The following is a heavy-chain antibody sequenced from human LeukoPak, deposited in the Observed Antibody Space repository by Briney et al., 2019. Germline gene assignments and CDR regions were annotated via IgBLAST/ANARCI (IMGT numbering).Heavy chain of an antibody. CDR3: ARVLGGFSYFEY. D-gene: IGHD5-12*01. Sequence: GASVKVSCKASGYTFTDYYIHWVRQAPGHGLEWMGWINPNSGGTNYAQKFQGRVTITRDTSINSAYMELSRLRSDDTAVYYCARVLGGFSYFEYWGQGTLVTVSS. J-gene: IGHJ4*02. CDR1: GYTFTDYY. CDR2: INPNSGGT. V-gene: IGHV1-2*02.